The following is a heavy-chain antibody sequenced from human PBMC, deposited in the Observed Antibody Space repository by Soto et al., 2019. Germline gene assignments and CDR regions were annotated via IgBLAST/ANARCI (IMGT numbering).Heavy chain of an antibody. J-gene: IGHJ6*02. V-gene: IGHV4-39*02. Sequence: SATLSLTCTVSGGSISSSSYYWGWIRQPPGKGLEWIGSIYYSGSTYYNPSLKSRVTISVDTSKNQFSLKLSSVTAADTAVYYCAKEYYDFWSGPGGYYYYGMDVWGQGTTVT. D-gene: IGHD3-3*01. CDR3: AKEYYDFWSGPGGYYYYGMDV. CDR2: IYYSGST. CDR1: GGSISSSSYY.